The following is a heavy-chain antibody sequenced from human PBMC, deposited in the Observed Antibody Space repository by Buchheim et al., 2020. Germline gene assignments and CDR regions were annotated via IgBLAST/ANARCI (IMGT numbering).Heavy chain of an antibody. Sequence: QVQLVESGGGVVQPGRSLRLSCAASGFTFSSYGMHWVRQAPGKGLEWVAVIWYDGSNKYYADSEKGRFTISRDNSKNTLYLQMNSLRAEDTAVYYCARAPLYDILTGYFDYWGQGTL. D-gene: IGHD3-9*01. CDR2: IWYDGSNK. CDR3: ARAPLYDILTGYFDY. J-gene: IGHJ4*02. CDR1: GFTFSSYG. V-gene: IGHV3-33*01.